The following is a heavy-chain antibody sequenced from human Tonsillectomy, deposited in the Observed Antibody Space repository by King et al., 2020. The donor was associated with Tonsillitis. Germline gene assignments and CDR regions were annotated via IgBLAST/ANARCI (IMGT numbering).Heavy chain of an antibody. Sequence: VQLVESGGGVVQPGRSLRLSCAASGFTFSSYAMHWVRQAPGKGLEWVAVISYDGSNKYYADSVKGRFTISRDNSKNTLYLQMNSLRAEDTAVYYCARDRRDCWSGYPPLYYYYYGMDVWGQGTTVTVSS. CDR2: ISYDGSNK. CDR1: GFTFSSYA. CDR3: ARDRRDCWSGYPPLYYYYYGMDV. V-gene: IGHV3-30-3*01. J-gene: IGHJ6*02. D-gene: IGHD3-3*01.